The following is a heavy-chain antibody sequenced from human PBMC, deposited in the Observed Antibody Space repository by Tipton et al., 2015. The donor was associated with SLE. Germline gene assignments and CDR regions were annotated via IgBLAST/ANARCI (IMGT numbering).Heavy chain of an antibody. Sequence: TLSLTCIVSGGSITTRSYYWGWIRQPPGKGLEWIGEINHSGSTNYNPSLKSRVTISVDTSKNQFSLKLSSVTAADTAVYYCARARYFDLWGRGTLVTVSS. V-gene: IGHV4-39*07. CDR2: INHSGST. CDR3: ARARYFDL. CDR1: GGSITTRSYY. J-gene: IGHJ2*01.